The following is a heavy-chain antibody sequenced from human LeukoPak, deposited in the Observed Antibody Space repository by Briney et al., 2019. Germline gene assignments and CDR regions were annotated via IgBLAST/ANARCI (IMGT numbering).Heavy chain of an antibody. CDR2: ISASGGSA. Sequence: GGSLRLSCAASGFTFSTYAMNWVRQAPGEGLEWVSSISASGGSAFYGDSVKGRFTISRDNSKNTLYVQMNSLRVEDTAVYYCAKGGPDYYYMDVWGKGTTVTVSS. J-gene: IGHJ6*03. CDR1: GFTFSTYA. V-gene: IGHV3-23*01. CDR3: AKGGPDYYYMDV.